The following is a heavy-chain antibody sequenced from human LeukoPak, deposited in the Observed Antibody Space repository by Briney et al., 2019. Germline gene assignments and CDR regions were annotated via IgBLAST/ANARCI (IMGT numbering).Heavy chain of an antibody. J-gene: IGHJ4*02. D-gene: IGHD6-13*01. CDR1: GGSISSSSYY. CDR3: ARHSIAAAGTGLNY. V-gene: IGHV4-39*01. Sequence: PSETLSLTCTVSGGSISSSSYYWGWIRQPPGKGLEWIGSIYYSGSTYYNPSLKSRVTISVDTSKNQFSLKVSSVTAADTAVYYCARHSIAAAGTGLNYWGQGTLVTVSS. CDR2: IYYSGST.